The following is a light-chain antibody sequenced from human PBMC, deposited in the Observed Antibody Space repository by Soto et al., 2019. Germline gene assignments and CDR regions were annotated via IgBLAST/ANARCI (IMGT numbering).Light chain of an antibody. CDR3: QQYGSSPST. CDR2: GAS. Sequence: EIVFTQSPGTLSLAPGERATLSCMASQSVSSSYLAWYQQKPGQAPRLLIYGASSRATGIPDRFSGSGSGTDFTLTISRLEPEDFAVYYCQQYGSSPSTFGQGTKVDIK. CDR1: QSVSSSY. J-gene: IGKJ1*01. V-gene: IGKV3-20*01.